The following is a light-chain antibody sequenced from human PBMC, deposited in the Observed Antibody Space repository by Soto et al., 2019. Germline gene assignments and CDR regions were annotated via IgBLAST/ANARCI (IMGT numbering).Light chain of an antibody. CDR2: EVS. J-gene: IGLJ1*01. Sequence: QSALTQPASVSGSPGQSITISCTGTSSDIGDYDYVSWYQQHPGKAPKLLISEVSNRPSGVSNRFSGSKSGNTASLTISGLQAGDEADYYCNSYARGNHRVFGTGTKVTV. V-gene: IGLV2-14*01. CDR3: NSYARGNHRV. CDR1: SSDIGDYDY.